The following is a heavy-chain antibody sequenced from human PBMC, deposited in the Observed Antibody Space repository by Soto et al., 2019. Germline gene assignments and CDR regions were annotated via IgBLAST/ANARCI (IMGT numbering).Heavy chain of an antibody. Sequence: SEMLCLTSAVDGGSFSGYYCSRIRQTQGKGLEWIGEINHSGSTNYNPSLKSRVTISVDTSKNQFSLKLSSVTAADTAVYYCARGRSKWLTPQVFFQHWGQGPLVSVSS. CDR1: GGSFSGYY. J-gene: IGHJ1*01. V-gene: IGHV4-34*01. D-gene: IGHD5-12*01. CDR3: ARGRSKWLTPQVFFQH. CDR2: INHSGST.